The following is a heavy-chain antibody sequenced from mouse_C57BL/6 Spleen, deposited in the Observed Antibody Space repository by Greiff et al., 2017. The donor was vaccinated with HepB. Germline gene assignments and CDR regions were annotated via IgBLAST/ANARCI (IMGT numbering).Heavy chain of an antibody. CDR1: GYTFTSYW. Sequence: QVQLKQSGAELVKPGASVKMSCKASGYTFTSYWITWVKQRPGQGLEWIGDIYPGSGSTNYNEKFKSKATLTVDTSSSTAYMQLSSLTSEDSAVYYCARIYYDYDPYYFDYWGQGTTLTVSS. CDR2: IYPGSGST. D-gene: IGHD2-4*01. J-gene: IGHJ2*01. CDR3: ARIYYDYDPYYFDY. V-gene: IGHV1-55*01.